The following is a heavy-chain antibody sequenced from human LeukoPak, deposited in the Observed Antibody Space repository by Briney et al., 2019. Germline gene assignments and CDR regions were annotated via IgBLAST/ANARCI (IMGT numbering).Heavy chain of an antibody. J-gene: IGHJ4*02. CDR2: ISGSGGST. CDR1: GFTFSSYA. D-gene: IGHD1-26*01. Sequence: GGSLRLSCAASGFTFSSYAMSWVRQAPGKGLEWVSAISGSGGSTYYADSVRGRFTISRDNAKNTLYLQMNSLRAEDTAVYYCAKGEFGGYSRVFFDHWGQGTLVTVSS. V-gene: IGHV3-23*01. CDR3: AKGEFGGYSRVFFDH.